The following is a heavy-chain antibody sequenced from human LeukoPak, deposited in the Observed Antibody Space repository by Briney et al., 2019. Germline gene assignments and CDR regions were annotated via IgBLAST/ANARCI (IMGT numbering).Heavy chain of an antibody. J-gene: IGHJ4*02. CDR3: AKDLLSGYEMVDY. CDR1: GFTFSSYG. Sequence: GGSLRLSCAASGFTFSSYGMHWVRQAPGTGLEWVAVISYDGSNKYYADSVKGRFTVSRDNSKNTLYLQMNSLRAEDTAVYYCAKDLLSGYEMVDYWGQGTLVTVSS. V-gene: IGHV3-30*18. D-gene: IGHD5-12*01. CDR2: ISYDGSNK.